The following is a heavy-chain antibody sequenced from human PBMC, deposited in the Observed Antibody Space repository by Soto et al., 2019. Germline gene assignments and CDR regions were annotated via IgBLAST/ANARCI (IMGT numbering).Heavy chain of an antibody. CDR3: ARSYPSYGLYGMDV. D-gene: IGHD5-18*01. CDR2: IIPIFGTA. Sequence: QVQLVQSGAEVKKPGSSVKVSCKAPGGTFSSYAISWVRQAPGQGLEWMGGIIPIFGTANYAQKFQGRVTITADESTSTAYMELSSLRSEDTAVYYCARSYPSYGLYGMDVWGQGTTVTVSS. CDR1: GGTFSSYA. J-gene: IGHJ6*02. V-gene: IGHV1-69*12.